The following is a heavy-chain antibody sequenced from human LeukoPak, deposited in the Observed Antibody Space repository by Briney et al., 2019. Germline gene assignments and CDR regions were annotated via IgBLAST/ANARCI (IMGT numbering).Heavy chain of an antibody. J-gene: IGHJ4*02. CDR1: GFTFSSYE. D-gene: IGHD3-22*01. CDR3: ARDPPYYYDSSGYSHFDY. Sequence: PGGSLRLSCAASGFTFSSYEMNWVRQAPGKGLEWVSYISSSGSTIYYADSVKGRFTISRDNAKNSLYLQMNSLRAEDTAVYYCARDPPYYYDSSGYSHFDYWGQGTLVTVSS. V-gene: IGHV3-48*03. CDR2: ISSSGSTI.